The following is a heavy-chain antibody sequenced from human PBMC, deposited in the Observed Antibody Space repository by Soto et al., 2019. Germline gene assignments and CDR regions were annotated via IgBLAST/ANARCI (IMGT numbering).Heavy chain of an antibody. CDR2: ISGSGGST. V-gene: IGHV3-23*01. D-gene: IGHD3-22*01. Sequence: LRLSCAASGFTFSSYAMSWVRQAPGKGLEWVSAISGSGGSTYYADSVKGRFTISRDNSKNTLYLQMNSLRAAATAVYYCAILYDSKDYWGQGTLVTVSS. CDR3: AILYDSKDY. J-gene: IGHJ4*02. CDR1: GFTFSSYA.